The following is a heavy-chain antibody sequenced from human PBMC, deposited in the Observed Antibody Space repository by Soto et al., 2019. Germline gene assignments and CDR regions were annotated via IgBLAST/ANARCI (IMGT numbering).Heavy chain of an antibody. V-gene: IGHV3-66*01. CDR2: IYNDGRT. Sequence: EVQLVESGGGLVQPGGSLGLSCAVSGFTVSSRYMSWVRQAPGKGLEWVSVIYNDGRTYYADSVKGRFSLSRDDSKNTLHLQMNSLRVEGTAVYYCARDSYMGNWGQGTLVTVSS. D-gene: IGHD3-16*01. CDR1: GFTVSSRY. J-gene: IGHJ4*02. CDR3: ARDSYMGN.